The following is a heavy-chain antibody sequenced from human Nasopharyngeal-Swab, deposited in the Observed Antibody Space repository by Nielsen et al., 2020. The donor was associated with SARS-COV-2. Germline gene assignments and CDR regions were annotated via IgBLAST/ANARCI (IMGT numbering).Heavy chain of an antibody. CDR2: IKQDGSEK. Sequence: GGSLRLSCAGSGFTFSRYWMSWVRQAPGKGLEWVANIKQDGSEKYYEDSVKGRFTISRDNAKNSLYLQMNNLRAEDTAVYYCARDKGMRDYVWGSYRSSYYYYYGMDVWGQGTTVTVSS. J-gene: IGHJ6*02. D-gene: IGHD3-16*02. CDR3: ARDKGMRDYVWGSYRSSYYYYYGMDV. V-gene: IGHV3-7*01. CDR1: GFTFSRYW.